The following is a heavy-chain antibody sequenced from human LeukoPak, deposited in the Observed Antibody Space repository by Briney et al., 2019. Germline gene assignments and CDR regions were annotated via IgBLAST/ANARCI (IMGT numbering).Heavy chain of an antibody. CDR1: GYSFTSYW. V-gene: IGHV5-51*01. CDR3: ARQGDDYGDYPSG. CDR2: IYPGDADT. D-gene: IGHD4-17*01. Sequence: GESPKISCQGSGYSFTSYWIGWVRQMPGKGLEWRGIIYPGDADTRYSPSFQGQVTLSADKSISTAYLQWSSLKASDTAMYYCARQGDDYGDYPSGWGQGTLVTVSS. J-gene: IGHJ4*02.